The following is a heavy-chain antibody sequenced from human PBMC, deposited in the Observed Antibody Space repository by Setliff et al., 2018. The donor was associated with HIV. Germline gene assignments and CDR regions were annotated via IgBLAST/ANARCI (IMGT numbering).Heavy chain of an antibody. Sequence: GGSLRLSCAASGFTFSSYNMNWVRQAPGKGLEWVSAISDSGGATENADSVKGRFTISRDNSKNTLYLQMNSLRVEDTAIYYCFLRSTITSWGRGALVTVSS. CDR1: GFTFSSYN. D-gene: IGHD5-12*01. CDR3: FLRSTITS. CDR2: ISDSGGAT. V-gene: IGHV3-23*01. J-gene: IGHJ4*02.